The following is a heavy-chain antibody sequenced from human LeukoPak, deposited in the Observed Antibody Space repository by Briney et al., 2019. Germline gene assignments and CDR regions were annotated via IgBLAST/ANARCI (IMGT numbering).Heavy chain of an antibody. CDR3: ARDGMTVLLGAPGWFDP. V-gene: IGHV1-69*04. Sequence: SSVKVSCKASGGTFSSYTISWVRQAPGQGLEWMGSIIPILGIANYAQKFQGRVTITADKSTSTAYMELSSLRSEDTAVYYCARDGMTVLLGAPGWFDPWGQGTLVTVSS. J-gene: IGHJ5*02. D-gene: IGHD2-21*02. CDR1: GGTFSSYT. CDR2: IIPILGIA.